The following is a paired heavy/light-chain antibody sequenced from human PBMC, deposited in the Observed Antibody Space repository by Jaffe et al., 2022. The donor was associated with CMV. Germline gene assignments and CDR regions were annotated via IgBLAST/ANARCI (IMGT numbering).Heavy chain of an antibody. V-gene: IGHV3-11*01. CDR1: GFTFSDYY. CDR3: ARESRGIAVAGPHN. D-gene: IGHD6-19*01. CDR2: ISSSGNTI. Sequence: QVQLVESGGGLVKPGESLRLSCAASGFTFSDYYMSWIRQAPGKGLEWVSFISSSGNTIYYADSVRGRFTISRDNAKNSLYLQMNSLRVEDTAVYYCARESRGIAVAGPHNWGQGTLVTVSS. J-gene: IGHJ4*02.
Light chain of an antibody. V-gene: IGKV2-30*01. Sequence: DVVLTQSPLSLPVTLGQPASISCRSSQSLVYSDGNTYFNWFHQRPGQSPRRLIYKVSNRDSGVPDRFSGSGSGTDFTLKISRVEAEDVGVYYCMQGTQWPWTSGQGTKVEIK. CDR1: QSLVYSDGNTY. CDR3: MQGTQWPWT. CDR2: KVS. J-gene: IGKJ1*01.